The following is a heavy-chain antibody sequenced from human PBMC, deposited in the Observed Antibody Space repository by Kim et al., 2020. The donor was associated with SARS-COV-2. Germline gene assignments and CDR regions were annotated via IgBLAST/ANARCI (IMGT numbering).Heavy chain of an antibody. D-gene: IGHD3-10*01. CDR3: ARDLGGMETPAFDY. CDR2: IYYTGRT. V-gene: IGHV4-30-4*01. Sequence: SETLSLTCTVSGGSISRGDYYWSWIRQPPGKGLEWIGYIYYTGRTYYNPSLKSRVTISVATSKNQFSLKLSSVTAADTAVYYCARDLGGMETPAFDYWGQGTLVTVSS. J-gene: IGHJ4*02. CDR1: GGSISRGDYY.